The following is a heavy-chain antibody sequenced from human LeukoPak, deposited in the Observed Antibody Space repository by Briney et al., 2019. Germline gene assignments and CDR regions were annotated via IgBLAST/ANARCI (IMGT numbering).Heavy chain of an antibody. CDR3: ARLLNYYASSGSDY. J-gene: IGHJ4*02. CDR2: VSSSGDAA. V-gene: IGHV3-21*01. Sequence: GGSLRLSCAASGFTFSTYSMNWVRQAPGKGLEWVSSVSSSGDAAYYADAVKGRFTISRDNARNSVSLQMNSLRAEDTAVYYCARLLNYYASSGSDYWGQRTLVTVSS. D-gene: IGHD3-22*01. CDR1: GFTFSTYS.